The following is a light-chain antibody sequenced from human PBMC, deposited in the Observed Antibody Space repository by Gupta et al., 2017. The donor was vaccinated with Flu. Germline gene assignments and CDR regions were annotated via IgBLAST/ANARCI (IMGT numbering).Light chain of an antibody. CDR2: HAS. CDR1: QNINTF. CDR3: QQSDSTLWT. J-gene: IGKJ1*01. Sequence: DIQMPQSPSSLSASVGDRVTITCRASQNINTFLNWFQQKPVKAPKFLIYHASTFQSGVPSRFSGSGSGTDFTLTINRLKPEDFATYFCQQSDSTLWTFGQGTKVEIK. V-gene: IGKV1-39*01.